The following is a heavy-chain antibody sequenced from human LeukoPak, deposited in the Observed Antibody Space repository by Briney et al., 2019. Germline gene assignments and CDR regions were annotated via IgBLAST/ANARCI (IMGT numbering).Heavy chain of an antibody. CDR3: ARAILQNGGDH. CDR1: GYTFTGSF. Sequence: ASVKVSCTASGYTFTGSFMHWVRQAPGQGLEWLGWINPNSGVTNYAQKFQGRVTMTSDTSISTAYMELSRLRSDDTAVYYCARAILQNGGDHWGQGTLVTVSS. J-gene: IGHJ4*02. D-gene: IGHD7-27*01. V-gene: IGHV1-2*02. CDR2: INPNSGVT.